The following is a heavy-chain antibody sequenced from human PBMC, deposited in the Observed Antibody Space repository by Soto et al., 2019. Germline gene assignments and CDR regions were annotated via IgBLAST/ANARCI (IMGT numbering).Heavy chain of an antibody. Sequence: PGGSLRLSCAASGFTFSSYGMHGVRQAPGKGLEWVAVIWYDGSNKYYADSVKGRFTISRDNSKNTLYLQMNSLRAEDTAVYYCESDKPYYHIVDPLRDVNWFDPWGQGTLVTVSS. J-gene: IGHJ5*02. D-gene: IGHD2-15*01. CDR1: GFTFSSYG. V-gene: IGHV3-33*01. CDR3: ESDKPYYHIVDPLRDVNWFDP. CDR2: IWYDGSNK.